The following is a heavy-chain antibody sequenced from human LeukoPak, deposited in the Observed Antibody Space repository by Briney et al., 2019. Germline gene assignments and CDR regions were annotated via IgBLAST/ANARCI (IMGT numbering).Heavy chain of an antibody. V-gene: IGHV4-39*01. Sequence: SETLSLTCTVSGGSISTYYWSWIRQPPGKGLEWIGSIYYSGSTYYNPSLKSRVTISVDTSKNQFSLKLSSVTAADTAVYYCARHAGVGYSSGQFDYWGQGTLVTVSS. J-gene: IGHJ4*02. CDR1: GGSISTYY. D-gene: IGHD6-19*01. CDR3: ARHAGVGYSSGQFDY. CDR2: IYYSGST.